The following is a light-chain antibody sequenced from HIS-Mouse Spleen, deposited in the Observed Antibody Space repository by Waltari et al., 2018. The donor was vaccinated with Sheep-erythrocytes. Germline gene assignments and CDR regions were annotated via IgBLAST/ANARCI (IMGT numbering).Light chain of an antibody. CDR3: CSYAGSYNHV. CDR1: SSDVGGYNY. V-gene: IGLV2-11*01. CDR2: DVS. J-gene: IGLJ1*01. Sequence: QSALTQPRSVSGSPGQSVTIPCPGTSSDVGGYNYVSWYQQHPGKAPKLMIYDVSKRPSGVPDRFSGSKSSNTASLTISGLQAEDEADYYCCSYAGSYNHVFATGTKVTVL.